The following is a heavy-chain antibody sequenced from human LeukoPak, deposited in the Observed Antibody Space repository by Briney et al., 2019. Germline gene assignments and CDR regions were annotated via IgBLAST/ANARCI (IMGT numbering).Heavy chain of an antibody. CDR1: GFTFSSYA. CDR3: AKVLRFLEWSMGFDY. CDR2: ISGSGGST. V-gene: IGHV3-23*01. Sequence: PGGSPRLSCAASGFTFSSYAMSWVRQAPGKGLEWVSAISGSGGSTYYADSVKGRFTISRDNSKNTLYLQMNSLRAEDTAVYYCAKVLRFLEWSMGFDYWGQGTLVTVSS. D-gene: IGHD3-3*01. J-gene: IGHJ4*02.